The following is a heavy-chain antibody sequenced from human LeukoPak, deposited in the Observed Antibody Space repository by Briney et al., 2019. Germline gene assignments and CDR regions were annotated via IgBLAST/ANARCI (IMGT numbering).Heavy chain of an antibody. Sequence: GGSLRLSCVASGFSFSTHWMNWVRHAPGKGLVWVSRINGEGSETMYADSVKGRFTISRDNAKNTLYLQMNSLRAEDTAVYYCARVRMGDDFNPFDYWGQGTLVTVSS. J-gene: IGHJ4*02. CDR1: GFSFSTHW. CDR3: ARVRMGDDFNPFDY. CDR2: INGEGSET. D-gene: IGHD3-16*01. V-gene: IGHV3-74*03.